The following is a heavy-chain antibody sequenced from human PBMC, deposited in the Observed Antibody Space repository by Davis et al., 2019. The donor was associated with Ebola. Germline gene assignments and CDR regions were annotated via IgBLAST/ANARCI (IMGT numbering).Heavy chain of an antibody. Sequence: SETLSLTCAVYGGSFSDGYWSWVRQPPGKGLEWIGEINHSGSTYYNPSLKSRVTISVDTSKNQFSLKLSSVTAADTAVYYCARDHYYYDSSGYPYYYYGMDVWGQGTTVTVSS. V-gene: IGHV4-34*09. J-gene: IGHJ6*02. CDR1: GGSFSDGY. CDR3: ARDHYYYDSSGYPYYYYGMDV. D-gene: IGHD3-22*01. CDR2: INHSGST.